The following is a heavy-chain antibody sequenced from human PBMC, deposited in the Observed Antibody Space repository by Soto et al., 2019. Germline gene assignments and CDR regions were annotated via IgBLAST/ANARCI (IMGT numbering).Heavy chain of an antibody. Sequence: QVQLQQWGAGLLKPSETLSLTCAVYGGSFSGYYWSWIRQPPGKGLEWIGEINHSGSTNYNPSLKSRVTISVDTSKNQFSLKLSSVTAADTAVYYCARGWGLSTSRIGGWLDPWGQGTLVTVSS. CDR2: INHSGST. J-gene: IGHJ5*02. D-gene: IGHD2-2*01. CDR3: ARGWGLSTSRIGGWLDP. CDR1: GGSFSGYY. V-gene: IGHV4-34*01.